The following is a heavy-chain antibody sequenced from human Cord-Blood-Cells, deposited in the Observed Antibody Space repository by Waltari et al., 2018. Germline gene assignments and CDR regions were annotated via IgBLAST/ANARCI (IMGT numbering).Heavy chain of an antibody. CDR2: INHSGST. CDR3: ARVTDFWSGYYYGMDV. D-gene: IGHD3-3*01. V-gene: IGHV4-34*01. Sequence: QVQLQQWGAGLLKPSETLSLTCAVYGGSFRGYYWSWIRKPPGKGLEWIGEINHSGSTNYNQSLKSRVTISVDTSKNQFSLKLSSVTAADTAVYYCARVTDFWSGYYYGMDVWGQGTTVTVSS. J-gene: IGHJ6*02. CDR1: GGSFRGYY.